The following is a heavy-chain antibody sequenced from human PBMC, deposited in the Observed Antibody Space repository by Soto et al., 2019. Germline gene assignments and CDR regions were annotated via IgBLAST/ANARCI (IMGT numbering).Heavy chain of an antibody. V-gene: IGHV6-1*01. Sequence: SQTLSLTCAISGDSVSSNSAAWNWIRQSPSRGLEWLGRTYYRSKWYNDYAVSVKSRITINPDTSKNQFSLQLNSVTPEDTAVYYCARGGGRGIAAAGTGYYYYYRMDVWGQGTTVTVSS. CDR1: GDSVSSNSAA. CDR2: TYYRSKWYN. J-gene: IGHJ6*02. D-gene: IGHD6-13*01. CDR3: ARGGGRGIAAAGTGYYYYYRMDV.